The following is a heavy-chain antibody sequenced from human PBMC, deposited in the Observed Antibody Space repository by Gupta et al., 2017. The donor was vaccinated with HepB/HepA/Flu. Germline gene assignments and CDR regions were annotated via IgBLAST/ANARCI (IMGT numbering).Heavy chain of an antibody. D-gene: IGHD2-2*01. CDR2: ISMTSSYI. CDR3: ARGGDFSTSYQNYYYGMDV. J-gene: IGHJ6*02. V-gene: IGHV3-21*01. CDR1: GFTFSTHY. Sequence: EVQLVESGGGLVKPGRSLRLSCEASGFTFSTHYMNWVRQAPGKGLEWVSSISMTSSYIYYADSVKGRFNISRDNARNSLHLQMNSLRAGDTAVYYCARGGDFSTSYQNYYYGMDVWGQGTTVTVTS.